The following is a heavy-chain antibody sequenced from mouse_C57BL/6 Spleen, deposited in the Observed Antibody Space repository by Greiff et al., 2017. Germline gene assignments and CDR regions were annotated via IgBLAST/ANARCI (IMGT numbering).Heavy chain of an antibody. CDR1: GYTFTDYN. CDR3: ARGRDGSPYAMDY. CDR2: INPNTGGT. J-gene: IGHJ4*01. Sequence: VQLQQSGPELVKPGASVKIPCKASGYTFTDYNMDWVKQSHGKSLEWIGDINPNTGGTIYNQKFKGKATLTVDKSSSTAYMGLRSLTSEDTAVYYCARGRDGSPYAMDYWGQGTSVTVSS. V-gene: IGHV1-18*01. D-gene: IGHD2-3*01.